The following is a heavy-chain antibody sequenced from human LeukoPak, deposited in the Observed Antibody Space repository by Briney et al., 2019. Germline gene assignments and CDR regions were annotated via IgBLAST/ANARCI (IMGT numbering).Heavy chain of an antibody. J-gene: IGHJ4*02. D-gene: IGHD3-22*01. V-gene: IGHV4-59*01. CDR3: ARDRGTPDYYDTSGYDY. CDR2: IYYSGST. CDR1: GGSISSYY. Sequence: PSETLSLTCTVSGGSISSYYWSWIRQPPGKGLEWIGYIYYSGSTNYNPSLKSRVTISVDTSKNQFSLKVNSVTAADTAVYYCARDRGTPDYYDTSGYDYWGQGTLVTVSS.